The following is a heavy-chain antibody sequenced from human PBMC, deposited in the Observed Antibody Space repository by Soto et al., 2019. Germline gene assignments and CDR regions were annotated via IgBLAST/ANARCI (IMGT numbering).Heavy chain of an antibody. CDR3: ARDQTGITTTGGGRIDH. CDR1: GFTFSTHA. V-gene: IGHV3-30-3*01. CDR2: VSFDGSNK. J-gene: IGHJ4*02. D-gene: IGHD1-20*01. Sequence: QVQLMESGGGVVQPGRPLRLSCAASGFTFSTHAMHWVRQAPGKGLECVAIVSFDGSNKYYADSMKGRFTISRDNSKNTLYLQMSGLTPEDTAVYYCARDQTGITTTGGGRIDHWGQGTLVTVSS.